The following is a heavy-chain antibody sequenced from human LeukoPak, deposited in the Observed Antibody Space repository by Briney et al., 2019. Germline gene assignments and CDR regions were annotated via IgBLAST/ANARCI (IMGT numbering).Heavy chain of an antibody. CDR3: AKPRDIDSWAFDV. Sequence: GGSLRLSCAASEFTFNNHDMHWVRQAPGKGLEWVAAISYDGRNKYYADSVKGRFTISRDNSKNTLNLQMNSLRTEDTAVLYCAKPRDIDSWAFDVWGQGTMVTVSS. J-gene: IGHJ3*01. CDR1: EFTFNNHD. CDR2: ISYDGRNK. D-gene: IGHD2-15*01. V-gene: IGHV3-30*18.